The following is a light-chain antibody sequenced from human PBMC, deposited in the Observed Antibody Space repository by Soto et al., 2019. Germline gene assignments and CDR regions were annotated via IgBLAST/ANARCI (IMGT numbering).Light chain of an antibody. CDR3: QQYNGPWT. Sequence: DIQMTQSPSTLSASVGDRVTITCRASQSISTWLAWYQQKPGKAPKLLIYKASNLESGVPSRFSGTGSATEFTLTISSLQPDDFATYYCQQYNGPWTFGQGTKVEVK. CDR2: KAS. J-gene: IGKJ1*01. V-gene: IGKV1-5*03. CDR1: QSISTW.